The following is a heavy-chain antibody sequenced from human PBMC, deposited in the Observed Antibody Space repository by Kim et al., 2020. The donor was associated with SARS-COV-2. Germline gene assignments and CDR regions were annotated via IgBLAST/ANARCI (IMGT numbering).Heavy chain of an antibody. J-gene: IGHJ4*02. Sequence: SETLSLTCTVSGGSISSSSYYWGWIRQPPGKGLEWIGSIYYSGSTYYNPSLKSRVTISVDTSKNQFSLKLSSVTAADTAVYYCARVRYYYDSSGYYPDYWGQGTLVTVSS. CDR1: GGSISSSSYY. V-gene: IGHV4-39*01. CDR2: IYYSGST. D-gene: IGHD3-22*01. CDR3: ARVRYYYDSSGYYPDY.